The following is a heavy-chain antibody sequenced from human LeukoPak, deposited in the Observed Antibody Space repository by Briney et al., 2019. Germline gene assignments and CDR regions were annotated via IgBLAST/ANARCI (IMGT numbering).Heavy chain of an antibody. J-gene: IGHJ1*01. CDR2: ISSSSSYI. CDR1: GFTFSSYS. D-gene: IGHD3-22*01. CDR3: ATYSSLNRREFQF. Sequence: TPGGSLRLSCAASGFTFSSYSMNWVRQAPGKGLEWVSSISSSSSYIYYADSVKGRFTISRDNAKNSLYLQMNSLRAEDTAVYYCATYSSLNRREFQFWGQGTLLTVSS. V-gene: IGHV3-21*01.